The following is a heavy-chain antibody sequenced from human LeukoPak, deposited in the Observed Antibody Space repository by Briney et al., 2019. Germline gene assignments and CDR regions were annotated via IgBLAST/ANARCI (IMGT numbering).Heavy chain of an antibody. V-gene: IGHV3-23*01. CDR2: ISGDGTRT. CDR1: GFSFSSYA. D-gene: IGHD3-16*01. J-gene: IGHJ4*02. Sequence: GGSLRLSCAASGFSFSSYAMTWARQAPVKGLEWVSAISGDGTRTYYADSVKGRFTISRDNSKNTLYLEMSSLRVEDTAIYYCAKWPEGAMDYFDYWGQGTLVTVSA. CDR3: AKWPEGAMDYFDY.